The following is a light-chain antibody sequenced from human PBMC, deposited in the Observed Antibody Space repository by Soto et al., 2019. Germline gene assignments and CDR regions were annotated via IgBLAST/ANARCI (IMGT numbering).Light chain of an antibody. Sequence: PGERATLYCMASPSVTNFLAWYQQKPGQAPRLLIYGAFNRATGIPARFSGSGSGTDFTLTISRLQSEDFAEYHCQQYNNWPQTFGQGTKVDIK. V-gene: IGKV3D-15*01. CDR3: QQYNNWPQT. J-gene: IGKJ1*01. CDR2: GAF. CDR1: PSVTNF.